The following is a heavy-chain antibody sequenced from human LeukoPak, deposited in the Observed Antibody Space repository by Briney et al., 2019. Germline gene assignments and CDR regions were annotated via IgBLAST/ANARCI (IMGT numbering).Heavy chain of an antibody. J-gene: IGHJ4*02. Sequence: SETLSLTCTVSGGSISSGSYYWSWIRQPAGKGLEWIGRIYTSGSTNYNPSLKSRVTISVDTSKNQFSLKLSSVTAADTAVYYCARGFVRVPDFGYWGQGTLVTVSS. V-gene: IGHV4-61*02. D-gene: IGHD3/OR15-3a*01. CDR1: GGSISSGSYY. CDR3: ARGFVRVPDFGY. CDR2: IYTSGST.